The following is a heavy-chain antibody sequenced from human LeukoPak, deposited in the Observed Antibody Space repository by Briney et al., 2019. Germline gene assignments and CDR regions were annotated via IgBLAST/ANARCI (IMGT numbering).Heavy chain of an antibody. CDR3: ATGFWSGSNY. J-gene: IGHJ4*02. V-gene: IGHV3-30-3*01. CDR1: GFSFNRYA. D-gene: IGHD3-3*01. Sequence: GGSLRLSCAASGFSFNRYAMHWVRQAPGKGLEWVAVVSYLGNDKFYADSVKGRFTISRDNAKNSLYLQMNSLRAEDTAVYYCATGFWSGSNYWGQGTLVTVSS. CDR2: VSYLGNDK.